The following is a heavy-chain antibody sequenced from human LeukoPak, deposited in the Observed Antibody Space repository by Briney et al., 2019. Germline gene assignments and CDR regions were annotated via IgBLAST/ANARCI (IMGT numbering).Heavy chain of an antibody. D-gene: IGHD3-9*01. V-gene: IGHV1-2*02. CDR2: INPNSGGT. Sequence: GASVKVSCKASGHTFTGYYMHWVRQAPGQGLEWMGWINPNSGGTNYAQKFQGRVTMTRDTSISTAYMELSRLRSDDTAVYYCARAVRQYFDWLLWDPGYYGMDVWGQGTTVTVSS. CDR1: GHTFTGYY. CDR3: ARAVRQYFDWLLWDPGYYGMDV. J-gene: IGHJ6*02.